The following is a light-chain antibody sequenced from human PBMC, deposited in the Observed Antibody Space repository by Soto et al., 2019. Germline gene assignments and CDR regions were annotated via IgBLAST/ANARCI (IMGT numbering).Light chain of an antibody. CDR1: SSTIGSNN. CDR2: END. J-gene: IGLJ2*01. Sequence: QSVLTQPPSASGTPGKRVTVSCYGSSSTIGSNNVAWYKKLAGSAPKLLIYENDQRPSGVPDRFSGSKSGTSASLAISGLRPEDEATYYCSTWDDSLSSVLFGGGTKLTVL. CDR3: STWDDSLSSVL. V-gene: IGLV1-47*01.